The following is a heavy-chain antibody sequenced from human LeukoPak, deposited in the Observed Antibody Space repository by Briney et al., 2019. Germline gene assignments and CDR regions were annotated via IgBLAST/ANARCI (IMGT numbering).Heavy chain of an antibody. D-gene: IGHD6-6*01. Sequence: ASVKGSCKASGYTFSIYGMNWVRQAPGQGLEWMGGIIPIFGTANYAQKFQGRVTITADESTSTAYMELSSLRSEDTAVYYCAALAAPNYYYMDVWGKGTTVTVSS. J-gene: IGHJ6*03. V-gene: IGHV1-69*13. CDR1: GYTFSIYG. CDR2: IIPIFGTA. CDR3: AALAAPNYYYMDV.